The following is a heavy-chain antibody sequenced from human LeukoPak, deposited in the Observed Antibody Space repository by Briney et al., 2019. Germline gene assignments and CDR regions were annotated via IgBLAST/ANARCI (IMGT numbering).Heavy chain of an antibody. J-gene: IGHJ3*02. Sequence: TGGSLRLSCAASGFTFSSYGMHWVRQAPGKGLEWVAVIWYDGSNKYYADSVKGRFTISRVNSKNTLYLQMNSPRAEDTAVYYCAKGGTSKQWLVGGAFDIWGQGTMVTVSS. CDR3: AKGGTSKQWLVGGAFDI. D-gene: IGHD6-19*01. CDR2: IWYDGSNK. CDR1: GFTFSSYG. V-gene: IGHV3-33*06.